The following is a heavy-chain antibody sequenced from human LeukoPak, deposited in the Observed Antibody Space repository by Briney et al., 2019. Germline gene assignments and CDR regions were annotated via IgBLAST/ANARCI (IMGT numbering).Heavy chain of an antibody. J-gene: IGHJ6*03. CDR2: INPNSGGT. CDR1: GYTFTSYG. CDR3: ARATYYYDSSGYYPSASMDV. Sequence: ASVKVSCKTSGYTFTSYGITWVRQAPGQGLEWMGRINPNSGGTNYAQKFQGRVTMTRDTSISTAYMELSRLRSDDTAVYYCARATYYYDSSGYYPSASMDVWGKGTTVTVSS. D-gene: IGHD3-22*01. V-gene: IGHV1-2*06.